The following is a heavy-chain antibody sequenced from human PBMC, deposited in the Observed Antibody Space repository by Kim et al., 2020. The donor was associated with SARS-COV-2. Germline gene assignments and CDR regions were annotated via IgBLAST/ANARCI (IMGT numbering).Heavy chain of an antibody. Sequence: ASVKVSCKASGYTFTSYYMHWVRQAPGQGLEWMGIINPSGGSTSYAQKFQGRVTMTRDTSTSTVYMELSSLRSEDTAVYYCARDRRRITMIVVVIVPPDALGYWGQGTLVTVSS. CDR1: GYTFTSYY. CDR2: INPSGGST. V-gene: IGHV1-46*01. J-gene: IGHJ4*02. CDR3: ARDRRRITMIVVVIVPPDALGY. D-gene: IGHD3-22*01.